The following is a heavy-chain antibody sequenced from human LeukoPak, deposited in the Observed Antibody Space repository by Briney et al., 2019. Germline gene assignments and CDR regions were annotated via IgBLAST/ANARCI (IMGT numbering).Heavy chain of an antibody. Sequence: GSSVKVSCKASGGTFSSYAISWVRQAPGQGLEWMGWISAYNGNTNYAQKLQGRVTMTTDTSTSTAYMELRSLRSDDTAVYYCARVNYYDSSGYYYAHLDYWGQGTLVTVSS. J-gene: IGHJ4*02. D-gene: IGHD3-22*01. CDR3: ARVNYYDSSGYYYAHLDY. V-gene: IGHV1-18*01. CDR1: GGTFSSYA. CDR2: ISAYNGNT.